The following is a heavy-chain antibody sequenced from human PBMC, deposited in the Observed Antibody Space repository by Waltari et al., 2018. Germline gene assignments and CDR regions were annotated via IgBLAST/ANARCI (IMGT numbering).Heavy chain of an antibody. D-gene: IGHD4-17*01. CDR1: GFTVSSNY. CDR3: ARFDYGDYYAFDI. Sequence: EVQLVETGGGLIQPGGSLRLSCAASGFTVSSNYMSWVRQAPGKGVVWVSVIYSGGSTYYADSGKGRFTISRDNSKNTLYLQMNSLRAEDTAVYYCARFDYGDYYAFDIWGQGTMVTVSS. V-gene: IGHV3-53*02. J-gene: IGHJ3*02. CDR2: IYSGGST.